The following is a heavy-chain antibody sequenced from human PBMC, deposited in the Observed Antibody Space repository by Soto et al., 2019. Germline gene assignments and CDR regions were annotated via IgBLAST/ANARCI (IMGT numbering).Heavy chain of an antibody. J-gene: IGHJ6*02. Sequence: ESGGGLVKPGGSLRLSCAASGFTFSNAWMNWVRQAPGKGLEWVGRIKSKTDGGTTDYAAPVKGRFTISRDDSKNTLYLQMNSLKTEDTAVYYCTTHYYGSGSYVYYYYGMDVWGQGTTVTVSS. CDR3: TTHYYGSGSYVYYYYGMDV. CDR1: GFTFSNAW. V-gene: IGHV3-15*07. D-gene: IGHD3-10*01. CDR2: IKSKTDGGTT.